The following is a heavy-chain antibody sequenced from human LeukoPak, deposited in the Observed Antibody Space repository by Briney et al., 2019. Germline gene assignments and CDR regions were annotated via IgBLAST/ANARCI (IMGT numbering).Heavy chain of an antibody. CDR3: AREVKMATHYYFDY. V-gene: IGHV3-23*01. D-gene: IGHD5-24*01. CDR1: GFTFSSYG. Sequence: GTLRLSCAASGFTFSSYGMSWVRQAPGKGLEWVSAISGSGGSTYYADSVKGRFTISRDNSKNTLYLQMNSLRAEDTAVYYCAREVKMATHYYFDYWGQGTLVTVSS. CDR2: ISGSGGST. J-gene: IGHJ4*02.